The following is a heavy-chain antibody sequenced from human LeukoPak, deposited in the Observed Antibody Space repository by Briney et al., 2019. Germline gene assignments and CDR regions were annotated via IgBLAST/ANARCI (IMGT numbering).Heavy chain of an antibody. D-gene: IGHD3-22*01. CDR2: ISAYNGNT. CDR3: ARDSSSGSYYDSSGYYCDY. J-gene: IGHJ4*02. V-gene: IGHV1-18*04. CDR1: GYTFTGYY. Sequence: ASVKVSCKASGYTFTGYYMHWVRQAPGQGLEWMGWISAYNGNTNYAQKLQGRVTMTTDTSTSTAYMELRSLRSDDTAVYFCARDSSSGSYYDSSGYYCDYWGQGTLVTVSS.